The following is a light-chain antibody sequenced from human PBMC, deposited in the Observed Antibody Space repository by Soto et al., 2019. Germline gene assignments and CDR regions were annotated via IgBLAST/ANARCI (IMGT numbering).Light chain of an antibody. CDR3: QNYNGAPWT. Sequence: DIQMTQSPSSLSASVGDRVTITCRASQGISTYLVWYQQKPGTVPKLLIFAASTLQSGVPSRFSGSGSGTDFTLTISSLQPEDVATYSCQNYNGAPWTFGQGNKVEIK. V-gene: IGKV1-27*01. CDR1: QGISTY. J-gene: IGKJ1*01. CDR2: AAS.